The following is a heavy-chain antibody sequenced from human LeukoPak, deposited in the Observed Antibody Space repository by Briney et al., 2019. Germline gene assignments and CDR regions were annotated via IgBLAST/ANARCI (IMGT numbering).Heavy chain of an antibody. CDR1: GFTFSNYW. Sequence: GGSLRLSCAASGFTFSNYWMHWIRQAPGRGLVWVSRINTDGSRTSYADSVKGRFTISRDNSKNTLYLQMNSLRAEDTAVYYCAKEYSSGWYPDAFDIWGQGTMVTVSS. J-gene: IGHJ3*02. CDR3: AKEYSSGWYPDAFDI. D-gene: IGHD6-19*01. CDR2: INTDGSRT. V-gene: IGHV3-74*01.